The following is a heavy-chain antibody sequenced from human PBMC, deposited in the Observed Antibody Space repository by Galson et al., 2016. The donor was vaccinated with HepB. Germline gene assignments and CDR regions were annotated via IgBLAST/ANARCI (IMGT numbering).Heavy chain of an antibody. CDR1: GYTFTGYY. D-gene: IGHD3-22*01. J-gene: IGHJ3*02. Sequence: SVKVSCKASGYTFTGYYMHWVRQAPGQGLEWMGWINPISGATNYAQTFQAWVTMTRNTSISTAYMELSRLRSDDTAVYYCARDRIYDNSGYRIMGNAFNIWGQGTLVTVSS. V-gene: IGHV1-2*04. CDR3: ARDRIYDNSGYRIMGNAFNI. CDR2: INPISGAT.